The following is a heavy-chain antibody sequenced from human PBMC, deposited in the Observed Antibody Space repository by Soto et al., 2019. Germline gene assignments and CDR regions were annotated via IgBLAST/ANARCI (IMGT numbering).Heavy chain of an antibody. D-gene: IGHD3-22*01. CDR2: ISHYGSNK. CDR3: TKHADFDTRNLHH. J-gene: IGHJ5*02. V-gene: IGHV3-30*18. CDR1: RLTFSIYE. Sequence: WGSPLLSCAASRLTFSIYEIPGVCQVPGTGLEWVALISHYGSNKYYVDSAKSRFISSRDNSKNTVYLQMNSRRTDDTALYYCTKHADFDTRNLHHWGQGTLVTVSS.